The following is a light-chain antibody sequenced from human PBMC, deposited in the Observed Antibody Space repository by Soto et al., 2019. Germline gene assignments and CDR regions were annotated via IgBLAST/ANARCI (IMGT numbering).Light chain of an antibody. V-gene: IGKV3-20*01. J-gene: IGKJ4*01. Sequence: EVVLTQSAGTLSLSPGERATLSCRASQSVTSSYLAWYQQKPGQAPRLLIYGASIRATGIPDRFSGSGSGTDFTLTISRLEPEDFAVYYCQQYGSSPLTFGGRTKVDIK. CDR3: QQYGSSPLT. CDR1: QSVTSSY. CDR2: GAS.